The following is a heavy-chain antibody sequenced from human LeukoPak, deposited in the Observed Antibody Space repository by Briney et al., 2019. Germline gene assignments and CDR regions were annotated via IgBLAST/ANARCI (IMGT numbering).Heavy chain of an antibody. Sequence: SETLSLTCTVSGGSISSYYWSWIRQPPGKGLEWIGYIYYSGSTNYNPSLKSRVTISVDTSKNQFSLKLSSVTAADTAVYYCARHLAYNDFDYWGQGTLVTVSS. V-gene: IGHV4-59*08. CDR3: ARHLAYNDFDY. D-gene: IGHD1-1*01. CDR1: GGSISSYY. J-gene: IGHJ4*02. CDR2: IYYSGST.